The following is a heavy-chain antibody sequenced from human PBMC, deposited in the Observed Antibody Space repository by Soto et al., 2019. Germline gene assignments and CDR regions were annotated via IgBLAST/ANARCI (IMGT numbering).Heavy chain of an antibody. D-gene: IGHD1-26*01. CDR2: INPNSGGT. V-gene: IGHV1-2*02. Sequence: ASVQVSCKASGYTFTGYYMHWVRQAPGQGLEWMGWINPNSGGTNYAQKFQGRVTMTRDTSISTAYMELSRLRSDDTAVYYCARGWEEGRPFDPWGQGTLVTVSS. CDR1: GYTFTGYY. CDR3: ARGWEEGRPFDP. J-gene: IGHJ5*02.